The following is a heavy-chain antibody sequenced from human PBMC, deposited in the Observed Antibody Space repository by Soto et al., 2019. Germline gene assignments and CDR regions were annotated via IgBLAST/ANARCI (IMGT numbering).Heavy chain of an antibody. D-gene: IGHD3-16*01. CDR2: FYDNVNT. J-gene: IGHJ5*02. CDR3: ASVGGGVDP. Sequence: SETLSLSCAASGGSFSKGGYYWEWIRQTPGIALDGIAYFYDNVNTYYNPSLKSRVTIPFARSKNQFSLNLTFESAADTAVYFCASVGGGVDPWGQGTLVTVSS. CDR1: GGSFSKGGYY. V-gene: IGHV4-30-2*01.